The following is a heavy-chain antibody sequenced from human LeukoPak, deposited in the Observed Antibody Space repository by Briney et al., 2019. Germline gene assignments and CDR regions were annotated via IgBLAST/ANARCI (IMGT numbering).Heavy chain of an antibody. D-gene: IGHD6-13*01. CDR1: GFTFSSYG. J-gene: IGHJ4*02. CDR3: AKFGQQLVPDY. V-gene: IGHV3-30*18. CDR2: ISYDGSNK. Sequence: PGGSLRLSCAASGFTFSSYGMHWVRQAPGKGLEWVAVISYDGSNKYYADSVKGRFTISRDNPKNTLYLQMNSLRAEDTAVYYCAKFGQQLVPDYWGQGTLVTVSS.